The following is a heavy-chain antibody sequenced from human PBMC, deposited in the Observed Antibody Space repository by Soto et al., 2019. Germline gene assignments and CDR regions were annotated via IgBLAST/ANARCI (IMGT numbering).Heavy chain of an antibody. Sequence: EVQLVESGGAMVHPGGSLRLSCVASGFKFDDYAIHWVRQVAGKGLEWVSAINWSGEMIAYADSVKGRATISRDNAKNYVSLQINSLGAEDAALYYCARGRSGRFYAIDVWGQGTTVSVCS. V-gene: IGHV3-9*01. CDR2: INWSGEMI. CDR3: ARGRSGRFYAIDV. J-gene: IGHJ6*02. CDR1: GFKFDDYA. D-gene: IGHD3-3*01.